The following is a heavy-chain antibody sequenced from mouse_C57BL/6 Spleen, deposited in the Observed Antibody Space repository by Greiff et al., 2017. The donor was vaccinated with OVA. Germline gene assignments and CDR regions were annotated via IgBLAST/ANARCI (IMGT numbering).Heavy chain of an antibody. CDR3: ARFTTVLAVDY. D-gene: IGHD1-1*01. CDR1: GYTFTGYW. CDR2: ILPGSGST. Sequence: VQLKQSGAELMKPGASVKLSCKATGYTFTGYWIEWVKQRPGHGLEWIGEILPGSGSTNYNDKFKGKATFTADTSSNTAYMQLSRLTTEDSAIYDCARFTTVLAVDYWGQGTTLTVSS. J-gene: IGHJ2*01. V-gene: IGHV1-9*01.